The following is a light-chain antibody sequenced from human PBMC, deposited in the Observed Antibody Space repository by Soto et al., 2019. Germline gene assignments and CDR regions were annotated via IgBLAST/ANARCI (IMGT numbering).Light chain of an antibody. J-gene: IGKJ1*01. Sequence: EIVLTQSPCTLSLSPGERATLSCRASQSVSSSYLAWYQQKPGQAPRLLIYGASSRATGIPDRFRGSGSGTDFTLTISRLEPEDSAVYYCQQYGSSPTWTFGQGTKVHI. V-gene: IGKV3-20*01. CDR2: GAS. CDR1: QSVSSSY. CDR3: QQYGSSPTWT.